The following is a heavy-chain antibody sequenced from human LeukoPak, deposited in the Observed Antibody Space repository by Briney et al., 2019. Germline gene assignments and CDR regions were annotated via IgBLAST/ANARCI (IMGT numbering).Heavy chain of an antibody. Sequence: GGSLRLSCAASEFTFNNYAMSWVRQAPGKGLEWVSGISGSGGTTYYADSVTGRFTISRDTSKNTLYLQMNSLRAEDTAVYYCAKGSSPFDYWGQGTLVTVSS. V-gene: IGHV3-23*01. D-gene: IGHD1-26*01. CDR3: AKGSSPFDY. CDR2: ISGSGGTT. CDR1: EFTFNNYA. J-gene: IGHJ4*02.